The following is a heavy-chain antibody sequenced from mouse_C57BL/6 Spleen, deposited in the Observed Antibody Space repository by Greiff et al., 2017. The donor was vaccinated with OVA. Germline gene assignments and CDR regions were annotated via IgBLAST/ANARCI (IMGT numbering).Heavy chain of an antibody. CDR2: INPSTGGT. Sequence: EVQLVESGPELVKPGASVKISCKASGYSFTGYYMNWVKQSPEKSLEWIGEINPSTGGTTYNQKFKAKATLTVDKSSSTAYMQLKSLTSEDSAVYYCARGQLRSRDYWGQGTTLTVSS. CDR1: GYSFTGYY. D-gene: IGHD3-2*02. J-gene: IGHJ2*01. V-gene: IGHV1-42*01. CDR3: ARGQLRSRDY.